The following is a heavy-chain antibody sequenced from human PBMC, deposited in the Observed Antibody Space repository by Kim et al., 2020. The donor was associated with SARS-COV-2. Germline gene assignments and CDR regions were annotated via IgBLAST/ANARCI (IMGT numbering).Heavy chain of an antibody. J-gene: IGHJ4*02. CDR1: GFTFSSYA. Sequence: GGSLRLSCAASGFTFSSYAMSWVRQAPGKGLEWVSAISGSGGSTYYADSVKGRFTISRDNSKNTLYLQMNSLRAEDTAVYYCAKARSIRFLEWLSQYSFDYWGQGTLLTVSS. V-gene: IGHV3-23*01. D-gene: IGHD3-3*01. CDR2: ISGSGGST. CDR3: AKARSIRFLEWLSQYSFDY.